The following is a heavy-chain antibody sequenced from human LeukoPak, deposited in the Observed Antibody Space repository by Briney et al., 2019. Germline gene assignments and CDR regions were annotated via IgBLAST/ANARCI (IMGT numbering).Heavy chain of an antibody. CDR1: GFTFSNAW. CDR2: IKSKTDGGTT. CDR3: TTVHDYGDYFDY. J-gene: IGHJ4*02. V-gene: IGHV3-15*01. Sequence: GGSLRLSCAASGFTFSNAWMSWVRQAPGKGLEWVGRIKSKTDGGTTDYAAPVKGRFTISRDDSKNTLYLQMNSLKAEDTAVYYCTTVHDYGDYFDYWGQGTLVTVSS. D-gene: IGHD4-17*01.